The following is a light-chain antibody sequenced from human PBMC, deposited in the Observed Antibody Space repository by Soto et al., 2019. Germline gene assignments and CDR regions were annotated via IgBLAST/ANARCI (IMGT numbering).Light chain of an antibody. CDR2: GAS. V-gene: IGKV3-15*01. J-gene: IGKJ5*01. CDR3: QQYTGPPTT. CDR1: QGVSNN. Sequence: EIVMTQSPATLSVSPGERATLSCRASQGVSNNLAWYQQKPGQAPRLLIYGASTRATGIPARFSGSGSGTEFTLTISSLQPDDFAVYFCQQYTGPPTTFGQGTRLEIK.